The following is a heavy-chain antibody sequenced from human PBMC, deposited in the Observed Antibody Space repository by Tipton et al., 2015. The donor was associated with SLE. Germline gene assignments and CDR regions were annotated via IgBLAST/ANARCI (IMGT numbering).Heavy chain of an antibody. Sequence: TLSLTCTVSGGSISSYYWSWIRQPPGKGLEWIGYIYTSGSTNYNPSLKSRVTMSVDTSKNQFSLKLSSVTAADTAVYYCARIGLRVTTSWFDPWGQGTLVTVSS. D-gene: IGHD4-17*01. J-gene: IGHJ5*02. CDR1: GGSISSYY. CDR2: IYTSGST. CDR3: ARIGLRVTTSWFDP. V-gene: IGHV4-4*08.